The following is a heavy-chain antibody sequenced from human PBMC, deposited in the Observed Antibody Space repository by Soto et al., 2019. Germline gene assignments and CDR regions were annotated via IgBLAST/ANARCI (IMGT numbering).Heavy chain of an antibody. J-gene: IGHJ6*02. CDR2: INAGNGNT. Sequence: QVQLVQSGAEEKKPGASVKVSCKASGYTFTSYAMHWVRQAPGQRLEWMGWINAGNGNTKYSQKFQGRVTITRDTSASTAYMELSSLRSEDTAVYYCARDPSYYGMDVWCQGTTVNVSS. CDR3: ARDPSYYGMDV. CDR1: GYTFTSYA. V-gene: IGHV1-3*05.